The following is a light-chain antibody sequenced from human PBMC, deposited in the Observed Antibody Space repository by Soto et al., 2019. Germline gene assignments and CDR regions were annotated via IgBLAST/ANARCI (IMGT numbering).Light chain of an antibody. CDR1: SSDVGGYHY. CDR2: EVS. CDR3: SSYTSSSTLV. V-gene: IGLV2-14*01. Sequence: QSALTQPASVSGSPGQSITISCTGTSSDVGGYHYVSWYQQHPGKAPKLMIYEVSNRPSGVSNRFSGSKSGNTDSLTISGLQAEYEAEYYCSSYTSSSTLVFGGGTKLTVL. J-gene: IGLJ3*02.